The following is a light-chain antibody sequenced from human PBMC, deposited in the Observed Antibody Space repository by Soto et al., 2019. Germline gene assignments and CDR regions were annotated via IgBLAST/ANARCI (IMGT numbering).Light chain of an antibody. V-gene: IGKV1D-12*01. CDR2: AAS. J-gene: IGKJ2*01. CDR3: QQAHSFPYT. Sequence: DIQMTQSPSRMYASVGDTITITCRASQTFNSWVTWYQQKPGKAPKLLIYAASSLQSGVPSRFSGSGSGTDFTLTITSLQPEDFATYYCQQAHSFPYTFGQGTKLRIK. CDR1: QTFNSW.